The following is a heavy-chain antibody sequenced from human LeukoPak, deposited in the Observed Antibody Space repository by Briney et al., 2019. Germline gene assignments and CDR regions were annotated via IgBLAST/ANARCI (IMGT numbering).Heavy chain of an antibody. Sequence: SETLSLTCTVSGGSISSGSYYWSWVRQPAGTGLEWIGRMSTSGSTNDNPSLKSRVTISIDTSKNLLSLKLNSVTAADTAVYYCARGVYPDYFDYWGQGTLVTVSS. CDR3: ARGVYPDYFDY. J-gene: IGHJ4*02. V-gene: IGHV4-61*02. CDR2: MSTSGST. CDR1: GGSISSGSYY. D-gene: IGHD3-16*02.